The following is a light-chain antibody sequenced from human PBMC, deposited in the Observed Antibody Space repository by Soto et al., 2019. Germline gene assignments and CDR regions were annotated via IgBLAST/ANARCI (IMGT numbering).Light chain of an antibody. CDR2: AAS. J-gene: IGKJ2*01. V-gene: IGKV1-39*01. Sequence: DIPMTQSPSSLSASVGDRVTITCRASQSISSYLNWYQQKPGKAPKLLIYAASSLQSGVPSRFSGSGSGTEFTLSHRSLETEKFGTYHCQPSYRTPPSFGQGTKLEIK. CDR1: QSISSY. CDR3: QPSYRTPPS.